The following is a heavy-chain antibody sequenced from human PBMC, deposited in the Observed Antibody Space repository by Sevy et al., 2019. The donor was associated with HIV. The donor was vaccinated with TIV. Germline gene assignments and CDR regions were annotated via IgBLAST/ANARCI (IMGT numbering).Heavy chain of an antibody. Sequence: GGSLRLSCAASGFTFSSYSMNWVRQAPGKGLEWVSYISSSSSTIYYADSVKGRFTISRDNAKNSLYQQMNSLRDEDTAVYYCARDMLLWFGELSPGYYYGMDVWGQGTTVTVSS. CDR1: GFTFSSYS. CDR2: ISSSSSTI. J-gene: IGHJ6*02. V-gene: IGHV3-48*02. CDR3: ARDMLLWFGELSPGYYYGMDV. D-gene: IGHD3-10*01.